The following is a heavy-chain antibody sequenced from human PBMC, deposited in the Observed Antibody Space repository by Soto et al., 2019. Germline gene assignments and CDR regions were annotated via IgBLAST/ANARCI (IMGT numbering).Heavy chain of an antibody. CDR1: GFTFTSSA. CDR3: AADPLTTVTKYYYYYYIDV. Sequence: GASVKVSCKASGFTFTSSAVQWVRQARGQRLEWIGWIVVGSGNTNYAQKFQERVTITRDMSTSTAYMELSSLRSEDTAVYYCAADPLTTVTKYYYYYYIDVWGKGTTVTVSS. CDR2: IVVGSGNT. D-gene: IGHD4-17*01. V-gene: IGHV1-58*01. J-gene: IGHJ6*03.